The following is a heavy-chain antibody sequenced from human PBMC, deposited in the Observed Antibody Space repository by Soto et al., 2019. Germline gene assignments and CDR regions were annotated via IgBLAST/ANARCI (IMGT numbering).Heavy chain of an antibody. Sequence: VASVKVSCKASGGTFSSYAISWVRQAPGQGLEWMGGIIPIFGTANYAQKFQGRVTITADESTSTAYMELSSLRSEDTAVYYCARGDTAMVGYYYYGMDVWGQGTTVTVSS. V-gene: IGHV1-69*13. D-gene: IGHD5-18*01. CDR2: IIPIFGTA. CDR1: GGTFSSYA. CDR3: ARGDTAMVGYYYYGMDV. J-gene: IGHJ6*02.